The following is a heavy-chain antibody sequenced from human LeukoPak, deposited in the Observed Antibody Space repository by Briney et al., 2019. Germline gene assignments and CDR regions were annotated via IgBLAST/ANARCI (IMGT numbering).Heavy chain of an antibody. CDR3: AKDIADFWSGYSPPIYYYYGMDV. J-gene: IGHJ6*02. D-gene: IGHD3-3*01. V-gene: IGHV3-23*01. CDR1: GFTFSSYA. Sequence: GGSLRLSCAASGFTFSSYAMSWVRQAPGKGLEWVSAISGSGGSTYYADSVKGRFTISRDNSKNTLYLQMNSLRAEDTAVYYCAKDIADFWSGYSPPIYYYYGMDVWGQGTTVTVSS. CDR2: ISGSGGST.